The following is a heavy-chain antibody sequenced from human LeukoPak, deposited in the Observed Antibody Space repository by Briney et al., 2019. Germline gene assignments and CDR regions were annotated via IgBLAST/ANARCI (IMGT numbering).Heavy chain of an antibody. D-gene: IGHD3-10*01. V-gene: IGHV4-39*07. CDR1: GASISSGSNY. CDR2: IYPSGST. J-gene: IGHJ3*01. CDR3: ARSDGYGLVGT. Sequence: KTSETLSLTCSVSGASISSGSNYWGWIRQPPGKTLEWIGSIYPSGSTHYNPSLKSRVIIIIDTPKNHFSPTLSSVTAADTAVYYCARSDGYGLVGTWGQGTMVTVSS.